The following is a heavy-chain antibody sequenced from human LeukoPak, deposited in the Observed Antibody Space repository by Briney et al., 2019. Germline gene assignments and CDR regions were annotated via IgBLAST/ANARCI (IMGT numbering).Heavy chain of an antibody. CDR1: GYTFTGYY. CDR2: INPNSGGT. CDR3: ARDMRYSSGWLHY. Sequence: ASVKVSCKASGYTFTGYYMHWVRQAPGQGLEWMGRINPNSGGTNYAQKFQGRVTMTRDTSISTAYMELSRLRSDDTAVYYCARDMRYSSGWLHYWGQGTLVTVSS. D-gene: IGHD6-19*01. J-gene: IGHJ4*02. V-gene: IGHV1-2*06.